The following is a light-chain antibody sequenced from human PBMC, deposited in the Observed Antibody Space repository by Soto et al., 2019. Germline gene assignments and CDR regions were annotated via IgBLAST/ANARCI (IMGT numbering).Light chain of an antibody. CDR2: GAS. V-gene: IGKV3-20*01. CDR1: QSFRSSY. CDR3: QQYDISPYT. J-gene: IGKJ2*01. Sequence: EIVLTQSPGTLSLSPGERATLSCRASQSFRSSYLAWYQQKPGQAPRLLIYGASSRATGIPDRFSGSGSGTDFTLTISRLEPEDFAVYYCQQYDISPYTFGQGTKLEIK.